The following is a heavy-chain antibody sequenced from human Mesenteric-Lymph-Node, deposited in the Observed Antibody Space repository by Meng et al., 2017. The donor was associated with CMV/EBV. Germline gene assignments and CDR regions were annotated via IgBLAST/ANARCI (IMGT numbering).Heavy chain of an antibody. Sequence: GYTFTSYSMNWVRQAPGQGFEWMGWINTNTGNPTYAQGFTGRFVFSLDTSVSTASLQISSLKAEDTAVYYCARTAVGSSSWQNWFDPWGQGTLVTVSS. CDR2: INTNTGNP. J-gene: IGHJ5*02. CDR3: ARTAVGSSSWQNWFDP. V-gene: IGHV7-4-1*02. CDR1: GYTFTSYS. D-gene: IGHD6-13*01.